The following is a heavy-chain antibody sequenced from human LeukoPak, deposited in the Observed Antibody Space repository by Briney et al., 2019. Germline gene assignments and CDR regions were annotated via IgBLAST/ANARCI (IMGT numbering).Heavy chain of an antibody. CDR3: ARLRGNYFPDY. J-gene: IGHJ4*02. CDR2: IFYSGST. D-gene: IGHD4-11*01. Sequence: SEPLSLTCTVSGGSINNYYWTWIRQSPGKGLEWIAYIFYSGSTNYNPSLKSRVTISVDTSNNQFSLTLTSVTAADTAVYYCARLRGNYFPDYWGQGTLVTVSS. V-gene: IGHV4-59*01. CDR1: GGSINNYY.